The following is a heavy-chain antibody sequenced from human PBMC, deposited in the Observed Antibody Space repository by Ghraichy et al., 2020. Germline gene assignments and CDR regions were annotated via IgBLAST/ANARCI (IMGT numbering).Heavy chain of an antibody. V-gene: IGHV4-34*01. CDR1: GGSFSGYY. J-gene: IGHJ4*02. D-gene: IGHD6-6*01. CDR3: ARDEQLAPDY. CDR2: INHSGST. Sequence: SETLSLTCAVYGGSFSGYYWSWIRQPPGKGLEWIGEINHSGSTNYNPSLKSRVTISVDTSKNQFSLKLSSVTAADTAVYYCARDEQLAPDYWGQGTLVTVSS.